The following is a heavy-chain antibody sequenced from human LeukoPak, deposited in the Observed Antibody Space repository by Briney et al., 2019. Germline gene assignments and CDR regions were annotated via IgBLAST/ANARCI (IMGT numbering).Heavy chain of an antibody. D-gene: IGHD3-3*01. CDR1: GGSLSGYY. CDR3: ARGRAISY. J-gene: IGHJ4*02. Sequence: SETLSLTCAVYGGSLSGYYWSWIRQPPGKGLEWIGEINHRGSTNYNPSLKSRVTISVDTSNNQFSLKLSSVTAADTAVYYCARGRAISYWGQGTLVTVSS. CDR2: INHRGST. V-gene: IGHV4-34*01.